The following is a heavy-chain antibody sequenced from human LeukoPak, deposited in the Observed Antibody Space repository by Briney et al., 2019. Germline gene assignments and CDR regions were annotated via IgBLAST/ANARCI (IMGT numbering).Heavy chain of an antibody. Sequence: PSETLSLTCTVSGGSFSSHYWSWIRQPPGKGLEWIGYISYIGSTNYNPSLKSRVTISVDTSKKQFSLKLSSVTAADTAVYYCARXPTAVTKGLDIWGQGTMVTVSS. CDR3: ARXPTAVTKGLDI. V-gene: IGHV4-59*11. CDR1: GGSFSSHY. J-gene: IGHJ3*02. D-gene: IGHD4-17*01. CDR2: ISYIGST.